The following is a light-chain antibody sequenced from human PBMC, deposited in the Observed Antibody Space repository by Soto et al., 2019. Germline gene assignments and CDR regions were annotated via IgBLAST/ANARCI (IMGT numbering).Light chain of an antibody. CDR2: GNN. CDR1: TSNLGAGYD. V-gene: IGLV1-40*01. Sequence: QSVLTQPPSVSWAPGQRVTISCTGSTSNLGAGYDVQWYQQLPGTAPKLLIYGNNNRPSGVPDRFSDSKSGTSASLAIAGLQAEDEADYYCQSYDSSLSGYVFGTGTKVTVL. CDR3: QSYDSSLSGYV. J-gene: IGLJ1*01.